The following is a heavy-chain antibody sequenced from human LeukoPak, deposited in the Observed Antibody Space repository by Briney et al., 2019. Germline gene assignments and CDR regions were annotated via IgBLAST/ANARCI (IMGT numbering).Heavy chain of an antibody. Sequence: GSLRLSCAASGFTFSDYYMSWIRQAPGKGLEWVSYISSSGSTIYSADSVKGRFTISRDNAKNSLYLQMNSLRAEDTAVYYCARDLDYSGSPRTCDYWGQGTLVTVSS. V-gene: IGHV3-11*04. CDR2: ISSSGSTI. J-gene: IGHJ4*02. D-gene: IGHD1-26*01. CDR3: ARDLDYSGSPRTCDY. CDR1: GFTFSDYY.